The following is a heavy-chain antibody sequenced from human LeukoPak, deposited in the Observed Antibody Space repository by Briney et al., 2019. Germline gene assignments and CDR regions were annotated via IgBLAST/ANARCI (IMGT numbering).Heavy chain of an antibody. CDR2: IYYSGST. CDR1: GGSISSYC. D-gene: IGHD4-23*01. CDR3: ARDQGGNSFDYYYMDV. J-gene: IGHJ6*03. V-gene: IGHV4-59*01. Sequence: PSETLSLTCTVSGGSISSYCWSWIRQPPGKGLEWIGYIYYSGSTNYNPSLKSRVTISVDTSKNQFSLKLSSVTAADTAVYYCARDQGGNSFDYYYMDVWGKGTTVTVSS.